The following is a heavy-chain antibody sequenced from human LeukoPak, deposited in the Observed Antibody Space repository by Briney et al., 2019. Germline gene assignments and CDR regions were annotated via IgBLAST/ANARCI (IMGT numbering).Heavy chain of an antibody. D-gene: IGHD6-6*01. CDR3: ARNAYHSSSSNWFDP. CDR1: GYTFTSYD. V-gene: IGHV1-2*02. CDR2: INPNSGGT. J-gene: IGHJ5*02. Sequence: ASVKVSCKASGYTFTSYDIHWVRQAPGQGLEWMGWINPNSGGTNYAQKFQGRVTMTRDTSISTAYMELSRLRSDDTAVYYCARNAYHSSSSNWFDPWGQGTLVTVSS.